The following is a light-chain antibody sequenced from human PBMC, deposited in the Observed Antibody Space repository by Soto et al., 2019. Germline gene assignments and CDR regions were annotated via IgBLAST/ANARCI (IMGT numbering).Light chain of an antibody. CDR2: GAS. CDR1: QSVSSN. CDR3: QQYYDWCT. J-gene: IGKJ3*01. V-gene: IGKV3-15*01. Sequence: EIVMTQSPATLSLSPGERATFSCRASQSVSSNLAWYQQKPGQAPRLLIYGASSRATGIPARFSGSGSGTEFTLTISSLQSADFAVYYCQQYYDWCTFGHGTKVDIK.